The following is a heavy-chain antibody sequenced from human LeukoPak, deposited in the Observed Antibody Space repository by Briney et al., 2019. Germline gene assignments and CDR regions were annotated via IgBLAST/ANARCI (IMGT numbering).Heavy chain of an antibody. CDR2: INPNSGGT. CDR3: ARARTDCSGGSCYSDY. D-gene: IGHD2-15*01. J-gene: IGHJ4*02. CDR1: GYTFTGYY. V-gene: IGHV1-2*02. Sequence: GASVKVSCKASGYTFTGYYMHWVRRAPGQGLEWMGWINPNSGGTNYAQRFQGRVTMTRDTSISTAYMELSRLGSDDTAVYYCARARTDCSGGSCYSDYWGQGTLVTVSS.